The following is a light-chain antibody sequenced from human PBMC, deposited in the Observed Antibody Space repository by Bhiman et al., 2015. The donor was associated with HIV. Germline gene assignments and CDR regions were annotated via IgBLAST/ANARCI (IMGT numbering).Light chain of an antibody. V-gene: IGLV3-1*01. Sequence: SYELTQPPSVSVSPGQTASITCSGDKLGDKYACWYQQKPGQSPVLVIYQDSKRPSGIPERFSGSNSGSTATLTISGTQALDEADYYCQAWDSGTAVFGTGTKVTVL. CDR1: KLGDKY. CDR3: QAWDSGTAV. CDR2: QDS. J-gene: IGLJ1*01.